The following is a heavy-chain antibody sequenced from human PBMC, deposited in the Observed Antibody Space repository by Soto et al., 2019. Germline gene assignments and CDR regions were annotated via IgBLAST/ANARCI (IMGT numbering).Heavy chain of an antibody. CDR1: GYSISSGYY. CDR2: IYHGGST. J-gene: IGHJ5*02. CDR3: ARVPEAAGQGNWCDP. Sequence: SETLSLTCAVSGYSISSGYYWGWLRQPPGKGLEWIGSIYHGGSTYYNPSLNSRVTLSIDMTNDHVSLILNSVTAADTAVYYCARVPEAAGQGNWCDPWGQGTLVTVSS. D-gene: IGHD6-13*01. V-gene: IGHV4-38-2*01.